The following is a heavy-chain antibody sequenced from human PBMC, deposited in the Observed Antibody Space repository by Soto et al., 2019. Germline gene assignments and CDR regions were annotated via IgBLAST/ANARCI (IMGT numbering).Heavy chain of an antibody. V-gene: IGHV3-11*01. D-gene: IGHD3-22*01. CDR1: GFTFSDYY. Sequence: QVQLVESGGGLVKPGGSLRLSCAASGFTFSDYYMSWIRQAPGKGLEWISYISGGGGSTTQYAGSVKGRFTISRDNVKNSLYLQINSLRAEDTAVYYCARVRGYYDSSGFDYWGQGTLVTVSS. CDR2: ISGGGGSTT. CDR3: ARVRGYYDSSGFDY. J-gene: IGHJ4*02.